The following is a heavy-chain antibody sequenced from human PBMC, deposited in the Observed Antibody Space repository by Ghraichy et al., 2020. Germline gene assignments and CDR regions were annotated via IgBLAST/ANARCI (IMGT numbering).Heavy chain of an antibody. Sequence: SETLSLTCAVYGGSFSDYDWSWIRQPPGKGLEWIGEINHSGSTNYNPSLKSRVTISVDTSKNQFSLKLSSVTAADTAVYYCARGGIANWGLGGQGTLFTVSS. V-gene: IGHV4-34*01. CDR1: GGSFSDYD. J-gene: IGHJ4*02. CDR2: INHSGST. D-gene: IGHD7-27*01. CDR3: ARGGIANWGL.